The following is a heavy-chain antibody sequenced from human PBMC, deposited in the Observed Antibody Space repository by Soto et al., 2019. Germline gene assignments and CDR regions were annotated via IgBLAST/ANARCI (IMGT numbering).Heavy chain of an antibody. CDR2: INAGNGNT. V-gene: IGHV1-3*01. J-gene: IGHJ4*02. CDR1: GYTFTSYA. Sequence: ASVKVSCKASGYTFTSYAMHWVRQAPGQRLEWMGWINAGNGNTKYSQKFQGRVTMTRNTSISTAYMELSSLRSEDTAVYYCARAVHYYYDSSGYYYGVFYFDYWGQGTLVTVSS. D-gene: IGHD3-22*01. CDR3: ARAVHYYYDSSGYYYGVFYFDY.